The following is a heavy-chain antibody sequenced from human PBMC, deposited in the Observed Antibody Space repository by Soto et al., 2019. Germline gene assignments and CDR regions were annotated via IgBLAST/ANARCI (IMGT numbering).Heavy chain of an antibody. V-gene: IGHV3-11*05. CDR3: AKDRSYDSSGHILA. CDR1: GLTFSDYY. Sequence: GGSLRLSCAASGLTFSDYYMSWIRQAPGKGLEWVSYITSSGSYTKYADSVQGRFTISRDNAKNSLYLQMNSLRAEDTAVYYCAKDRSYDSSGHILAWGQGTLVTVSS. D-gene: IGHD3-22*01. CDR2: ITSSGSYT. J-gene: IGHJ4*02.